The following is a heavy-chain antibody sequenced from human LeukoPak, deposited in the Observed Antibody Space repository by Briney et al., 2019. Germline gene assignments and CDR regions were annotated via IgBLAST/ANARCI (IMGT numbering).Heavy chain of an antibody. CDR3: ARDELGTLYYYYGMDV. CDR2: INPNSGGT. J-gene: IGHJ6*02. V-gene: IGHV1-2*02. CDR1: GYTFTGYY. D-gene: IGHD7-27*01. Sequence: ASVKVSCKASGYTFTGYYMHWVRQAPGQGLEWMGWINPNSGGTNYAQKVQDRVNMTRDTSISTAYMELSRLRSDDTAVYYCARDELGTLYYYYGMDVWGQGTTVTVSS.